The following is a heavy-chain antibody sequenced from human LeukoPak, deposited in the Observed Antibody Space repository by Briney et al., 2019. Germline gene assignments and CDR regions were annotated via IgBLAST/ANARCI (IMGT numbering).Heavy chain of an antibody. V-gene: IGHV4-34*01. CDR1: GGSFSGYY. Sequence: SETLSLTCAVYGGSFSGYYWSWIRQPPGKGLEWIGEINHSGSTNYNPSLKSRVTISVDTSKNQFSLKPSSVTAADTAVYYCARGLRSSTRRFDYWGQGTLVTVSS. J-gene: IGHJ4*02. CDR3: ARGLRSSTRRFDY. CDR2: INHSGST. D-gene: IGHD2-2*01.